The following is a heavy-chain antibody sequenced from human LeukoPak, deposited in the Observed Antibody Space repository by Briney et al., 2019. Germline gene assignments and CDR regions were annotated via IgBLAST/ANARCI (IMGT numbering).Heavy chain of an antibody. J-gene: IGHJ4*02. CDR1: GFTFSSYA. Sequence: PGGSLRLSCAASGFTFSSYAMSWVRQAPGKGLEWVSTISGGGGSTYSADSVMGRFTISRDNSKTTLYLQMNSLRAEDTAVYYCAKENWVYNWKYDSSGSGINYWGQGTRVTVSS. CDR3: AKENWVYNWKYDSSGSGINY. V-gene: IGHV3-23*01. D-gene: IGHD3-22*01. CDR2: ISGGGGST.